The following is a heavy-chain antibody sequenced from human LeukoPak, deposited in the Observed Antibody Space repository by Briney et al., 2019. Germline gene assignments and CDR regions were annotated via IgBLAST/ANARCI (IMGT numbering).Heavy chain of an antibody. CDR3: ARYCSSTSCRDDY. Sequence: ASVKVSCKASRGTFISYDISWVRQAPGQGLEWMGGIIPICGTANYAQKFQGRVTITADESTSTAYMVLSSLSSEDTVVYYCARYCSSTSCRDDYWGQGTLVTVSS. CDR1: RGTFISYD. V-gene: IGHV1-69*13. D-gene: IGHD2-2*01. J-gene: IGHJ4*02. CDR2: IIPICGTA.